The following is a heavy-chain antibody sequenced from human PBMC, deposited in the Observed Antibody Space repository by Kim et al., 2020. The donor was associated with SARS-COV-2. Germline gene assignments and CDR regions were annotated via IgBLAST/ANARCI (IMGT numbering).Heavy chain of an antibody. J-gene: IGHJ5*02. Sequence: SETLSLTCTVSGGSISISSYYWGWIRQPPGKGLECIGSIYYSGSTYYNPSLKSRVTISVDTSKNQFSLKLSSVTAADTAVYYCARQALAYYDSSGYYYWFDPWGQGTLVTVSS. CDR3: ARQALAYYDSSGYYYWFDP. V-gene: IGHV4-39*01. D-gene: IGHD3-22*01. CDR2: IYYSGST. CDR1: GGSISISSYY.